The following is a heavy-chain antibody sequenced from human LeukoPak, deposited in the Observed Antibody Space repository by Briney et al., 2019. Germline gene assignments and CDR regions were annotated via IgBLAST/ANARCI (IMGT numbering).Heavy chain of an antibody. D-gene: IGHD2-15*01. Sequence: GEALTISCKGAWYRFTDYLIGLGRQIPGEGLEWMGIIFPDDANTKYSPSFEGHATISVDNSISTAYLQWSSLKASDTAMYYCARHGLEGCSGGGCYKSLLYYGMDVWGQGTTVTVSS. CDR3: ARHGLEGCSGGGCYKSLLYYGMDV. V-gene: IGHV5-51*01. CDR1: WYRFTDYL. J-gene: IGHJ6*02. CDR2: IFPDDANT.